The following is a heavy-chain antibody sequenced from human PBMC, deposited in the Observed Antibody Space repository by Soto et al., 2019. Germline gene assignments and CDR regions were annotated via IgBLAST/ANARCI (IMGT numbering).Heavy chain of an antibody. CDR1: GYTFTSYD. V-gene: IGHV1-8*01. CDR2: VNPNSGNT. CDR3: ARASYLDPAFDI. Sequence: QVQLMQSGAEVKRPGASVKVSCKASGYTFTSYDFNWVRQAPGQGLEWMGWVNPNSGNTDYAQKFQGRVTMTRNTSIRTAYMELSSLRSEDTAVYYCARASYLDPAFDIWGQGTMVTVSS. D-gene: IGHD2-2*03. J-gene: IGHJ3*02.